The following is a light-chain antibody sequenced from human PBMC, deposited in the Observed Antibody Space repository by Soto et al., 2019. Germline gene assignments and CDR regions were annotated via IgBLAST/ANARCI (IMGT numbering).Light chain of an antibody. J-gene: IGKJ4*01. CDR1: QSVSSY. CDR2: DAS. V-gene: IGKV3-20*01. CDR3: QQYVSIPLT. Sequence: EIVMTQSPATLSVSPGDRATLSCRASQSVSSYLAWYQQKPGQAPRLLIYDASSRATGIPDRFSGSGSGTDFTLTISRLEPEDFAVYYCQQYVSIPLTFGGGTKVDIK.